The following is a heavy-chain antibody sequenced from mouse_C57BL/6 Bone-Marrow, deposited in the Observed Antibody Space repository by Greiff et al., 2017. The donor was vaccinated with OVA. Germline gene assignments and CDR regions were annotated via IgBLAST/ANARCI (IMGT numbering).Heavy chain of an antibody. Sequence: VQLQQPGAELVRPGSSVKLSCKASGYTFTSYWMDWVKQRPGQGLEWIGNIYPSDSETHYNQKFKDKATLTVDKSSSTAYMQLSSLTSEDSAVYYCASSNWDWYFDVWGTGTTVTVSS. D-gene: IGHD4-1*01. CDR3: ASSNWDWYFDV. J-gene: IGHJ1*03. CDR1: GYTFTSYW. V-gene: IGHV1-61*01. CDR2: IYPSDSET.